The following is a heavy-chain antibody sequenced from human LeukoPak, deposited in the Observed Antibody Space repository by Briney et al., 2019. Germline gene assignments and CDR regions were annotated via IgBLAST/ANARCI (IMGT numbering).Heavy chain of an antibody. CDR1: GGSISSGSYY. D-gene: IGHD2-2*01. V-gene: IGHV4-61*02. J-gene: IGHJ6*03. Sequence: SQTLSLTCTVSGGSISSGSYYWSLIRQPAGKRLEWIGRIYTGGSTNYNPSLKSRVTISVDTSKNQFSLKLSSVTAADTAVFYCARVRTIVVVVHYYYYMDVWGKGTTVTVSS. CDR3: ARVRTIVVVVHYYYYMDV. CDR2: IYTGGST.